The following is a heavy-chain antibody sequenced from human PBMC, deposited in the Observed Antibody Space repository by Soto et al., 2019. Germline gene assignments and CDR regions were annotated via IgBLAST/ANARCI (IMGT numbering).Heavy chain of an antibody. V-gene: IGHV3-23*01. Sequence: EVQVLESGGALVQPGGSLRLSCAASGFTFSNYAMSWVRQAPGKGREWVSSISGSGGTTYYADSVKGRLTLSRDNSKHTLYLQMNSLRVEDTAVYYCAKNNMGYYLDYWGQGTLVTVSS. CDR1: GFTFSNYA. CDR2: ISGSGGTT. D-gene: IGHD3-10*01. J-gene: IGHJ4*02. CDR3: AKNNMGYYLDY.